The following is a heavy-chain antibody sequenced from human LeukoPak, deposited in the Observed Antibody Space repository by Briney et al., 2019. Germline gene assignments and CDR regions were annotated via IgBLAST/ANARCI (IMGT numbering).Heavy chain of an antibody. D-gene: IGHD2-2*01. Sequence: ASVKVSCKASGYTFTSYYMHWVRQAPGQGLEWTGIINPSGGSTSYAQKFQGRVTMTRDMSTSTVYMELSSLRSEDTAVYYCAKEGGLGYCSTTSCAFAHWGRGTLVTVSS. J-gene: IGHJ4*02. V-gene: IGHV1-46*01. CDR1: GYTFTSYY. CDR3: AKEGGLGYCSTTSCAFAH. CDR2: INPSGGST.